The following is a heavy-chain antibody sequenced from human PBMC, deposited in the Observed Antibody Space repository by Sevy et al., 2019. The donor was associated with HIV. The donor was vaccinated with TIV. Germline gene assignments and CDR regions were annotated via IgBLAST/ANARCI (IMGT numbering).Heavy chain of an antibody. D-gene: IGHD5-12*01. CDR1: EFTFSSYG. Sequence: GGSLRLSCAASEFTFSSYGMHWVRQAPGKGLEWVAVISYDGSNKYYADSVKGRFTISRDDSKNTLFLQMNSLRAEDTAVYYCSKDRGYSGVGVSSGMDVWGQGTTVTVSS. CDR3: SKDRGYSGVGVSSGMDV. V-gene: IGHV3-30*18. J-gene: IGHJ6*02. CDR2: ISYDGSNK.